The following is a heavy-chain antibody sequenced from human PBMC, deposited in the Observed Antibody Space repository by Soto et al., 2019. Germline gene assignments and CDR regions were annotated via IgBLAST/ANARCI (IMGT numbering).Heavy chain of an antibody. CDR1: RLTFSNYG. CDR2: ISYESIST. CDR3: AREAGCSGTNCNVYFDY. D-gene: IGHD2-15*01. V-gene: IGHV3-30*03. J-gene: IGHJ4*01. Sequence: GGSLRLSCVASRLTFSNYGMHWVRQAPGKGLEWVAVISYESISTVYRDSVRGRFTISRDNSRNTLYLHMNSLTPEDTAVYYCAREAGCSGTNCNVYFDYWGLGTLVTVSS.